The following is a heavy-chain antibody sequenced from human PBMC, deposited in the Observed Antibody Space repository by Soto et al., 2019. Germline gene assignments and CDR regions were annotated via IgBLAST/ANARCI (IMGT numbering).Heavy chain of an antibody. CDR1: GYIFTSYV. CDR3: ARGNNFYDP. V-gene: IGHV1-3*01. Sequence: QVQLVQSGAEVKRPGASVKVSCKASGYIFTSYVIHWVRQAPGQRLEWMGWINVGNGDTRYSQKFQGRVTITRDTSASTAYMELSSLRSEDTAVYYCARGNNFYDPWGQSTLVTVSS. J-gene: IGHJ5*02. CDR2: INVGNGDT.